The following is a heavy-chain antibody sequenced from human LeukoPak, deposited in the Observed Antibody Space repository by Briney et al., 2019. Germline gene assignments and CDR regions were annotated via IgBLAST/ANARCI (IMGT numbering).Heavy chain of an antibody. CDR1: GFTFSSYA. V-gene: IGHV3-23*01. CDR3: AKYLVVVPAAIRSPTTHYYYYGMDV. CDR2: ISGSGGST. D-gene: IGHD2-2*01. Sequence: GGSLRLSCAASGFTFSSYAMSWVRQAPGKGLEWVSAISGSGGSTYYADSVKGRFTISRDNSKNTLYLQMNSLRAEDTAVYYCAKYLVVVPAAIRSPTTHYYYYGMDVWGQGTTVTVSS. J-gene: IGHJ6*02.